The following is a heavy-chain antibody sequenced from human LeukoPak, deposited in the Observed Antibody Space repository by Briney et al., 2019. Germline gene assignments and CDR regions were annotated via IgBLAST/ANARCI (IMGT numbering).Heavy chain of an antibody. CDR1: GYSISSGHY. V-gene: IGHV4-38-2*02. Sequence: SETLSLTCTVSGYSISSGHYWGWIRQPPGKGLEWIGSMYHSGSTYYNPPLKSRVTMSVDTSKNQFSLKLSSLTAADTAVYYCARANYYGSGPYYYYMDVWGKGTTVTVSS. CDR2: MYHSGST. J-gene: IGHJ6*03. D-gene: IGHD3-10*01. CDR3: ARANYYGSGPYYYYMDV.